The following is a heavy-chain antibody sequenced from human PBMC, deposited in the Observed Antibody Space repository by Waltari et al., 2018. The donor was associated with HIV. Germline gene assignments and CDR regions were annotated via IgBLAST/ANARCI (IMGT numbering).Heavy chain of an antibody. CDR2: IYYSGNT. CDR1: GGSINGNSHY. V-gene: IGHV4-39*01. J-gene: IGHJ6*02. D-gene: IGHD3-16*01. Sequence: QLQLQESGPGLVKPSETVSLTCTVSGGSINGNSHYWGWIRQPPGKGLEWIGSIYYSGNTYYKPSLQSRITMSVDTSKNQFSLKLSSVTAADTAVYYCARVSAWFRLEGGDVWGQGTTVTVSS. CDR3: ARVSAWFRLEGGDV.